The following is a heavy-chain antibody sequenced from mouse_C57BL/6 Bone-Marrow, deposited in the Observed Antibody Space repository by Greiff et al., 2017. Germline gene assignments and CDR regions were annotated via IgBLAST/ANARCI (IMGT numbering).Heavy chain of an antibody. CDR1: GFTFSSYA. J-gene: IGHJ1*03. D-gene: IGHD2-10*02. V-gene: IGHV5-4*01. CDR3: ARYGNYLYWYFDV. Sequence: EVQLVESGGGLVKPGGSLKLSCAASGFTFSSYAMSWVRQTPEKRLEWVATISDGGSYTYYPDNVKGRFTISRDNAKNNLYLQKIHLKSENTAMYYCARYGNYLYWYFDVWGTGTTVTVSS. CDR2: ISDGGSYT.